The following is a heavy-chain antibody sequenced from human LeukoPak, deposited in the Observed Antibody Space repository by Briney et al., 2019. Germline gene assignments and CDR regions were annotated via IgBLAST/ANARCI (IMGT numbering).Heavy chain of an antibody. V-gene: IGHV3-30*02. CDR2: VRQDGKLK. J-gene: IGHJ4*02. CDR3: CRERGDREFDY. CDR1: GFSISNYY. Sequence: GGSLRLSCVASGFSISNYYIHWVRQAPGKGPEWAASVRQDGKLKFYADSVKARFTISRDNSKNTVFLQMDSLRAEDTAQYYCCRERGDREFDYWGQGALVTVSS. D-gene: IGHD1-1*01.